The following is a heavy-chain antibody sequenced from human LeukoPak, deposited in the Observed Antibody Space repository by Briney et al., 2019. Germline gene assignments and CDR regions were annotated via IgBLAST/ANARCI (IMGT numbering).Heavy chain of an antibody. CDR1: GYTFTSYD. J-gene: IGHJ6*02. Sequence: ASVKVSCKASGYTFTSYDINWVRQATGQGLEWMGWMNPNSGNAGYAQKFQGRVTMTRNTSISTAYMELSSLRSEDTAVYYCARGGWVVGPAAIAHMDVWGQGTTVTVS. CDR3: ARGGWVVGPAAIAHMDV. CDR2: MNPNSGNA. D-gene: IGHD2-2*01. V-gene: IGHV1-8*01.